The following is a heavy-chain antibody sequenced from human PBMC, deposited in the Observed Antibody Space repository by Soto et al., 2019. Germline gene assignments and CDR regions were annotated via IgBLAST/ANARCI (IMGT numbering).Heavy chain of an antibody. CDR2: ISSSGSTI. CDR1: GFTFSNYC. J-gene: IGHJ6*02. Sequence: QVQLVESGGGLVKPGGSLRLSCAASGFTFSNYCMNWVRQAPGKGLEWVSYISSSGSTIYYADSVKGRFTISSDKAKNSLYLQMYSLRAEYTAVYYCARVTAEYYCVSGDDYYYYGMDVWGQGTTVTVSS. D-gene: IGHD2-21*01. CDR3: ARVTAEYYCVSGDDYYYYGMDV. V-gene: IGHV3-11*01.